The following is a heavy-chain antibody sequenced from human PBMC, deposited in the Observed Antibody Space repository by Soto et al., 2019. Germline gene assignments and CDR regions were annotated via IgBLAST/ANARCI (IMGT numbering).Heavy chain of an antibody. J-gene: IGHJ3*02. CDR3: ARPYYDVWSGCPWDAYDI. Sequence: QVQLVESGGGVVQPGRSLRLSCAASGFSFSTYAIHWVRQAPGKGLEWVAVISYDGSAESYADSVRGRFTISRDNSKNRLFLQMNSLRTEDTGVYYWARPYYDVWSGCPWDAYDIWGQGTMVVVSS. V-gene: IGHV3-30-3*01. CDR2: ISYDGSAE. D-gene: IGHD3-3*01. CDR1: GFSFSTYA.